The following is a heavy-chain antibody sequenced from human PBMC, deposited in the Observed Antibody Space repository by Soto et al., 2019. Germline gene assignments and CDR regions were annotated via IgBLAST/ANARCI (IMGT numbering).Heavy chain of an antibody. CDR3: ARDDAFENENGFDL. CDR1: GFTFSRYG. Sequence: QVQLVESGGGVVQPGRSLRLSCAASGFTFSRYGFHWVRQAPGKGLEWVAVIVSDGGNKYHADSVEGRFTISRDNSKDTLYLQMNSLRAEDTAVYYCARDDAFENENGFDLWGQGTMVTVSS. J-gene: IGHJ3*01. CDR2: IVSDGGNK. V-gene: IGHV3-33*01. D-gene: IGHD1-1*01.